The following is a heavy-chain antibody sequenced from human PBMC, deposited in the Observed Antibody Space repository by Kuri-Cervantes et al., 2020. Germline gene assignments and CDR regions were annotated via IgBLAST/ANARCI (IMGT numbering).Heavy chain of an antibody. CDR1: GFTFSSYD. CDR3: AKDTVVVIIPNFDY. D-gene: IGHD3-22*01. V-gene: IGHV3-13*01. CDR2: IGTAGDT. J-gene: IGHJ4*02. Sequence: GGSLRLSCAASGFTFSSYDMHWVRQATGKGLEWVSAIGTAGDTYYPGSVKGRFTISRDNSKNTLYLQMNSLRAEDTAVYYCAKDTVVVIIPNFDYWGQGTLVTVSS.